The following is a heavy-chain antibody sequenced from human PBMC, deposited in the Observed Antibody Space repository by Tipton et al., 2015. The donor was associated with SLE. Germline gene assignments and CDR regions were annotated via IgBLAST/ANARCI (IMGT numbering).Heavy chain of an antibody. CDR1: EFTFRSYW. V-gene: IGHV3-7*01. Sequence: SLRLSCAASEFTFRSYWMTWVRQAPGEGLEWVANMNQDGNEKSYVDSVKGRFTISRDNAKNSLYLQMNSLRAEDTAVYYCARGGYTFDQWCQGTLVTVSS. D-gene: IGHD1-1*01. J-gene: IGHJ4*02. CDR2: MNQDGNEK. CDR3: ARGGYTFDQ.